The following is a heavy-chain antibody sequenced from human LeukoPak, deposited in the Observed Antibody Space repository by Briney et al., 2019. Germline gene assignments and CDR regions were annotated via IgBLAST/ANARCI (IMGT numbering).Heavy chain of an antibody. CDR3: ARDRSGYDFGRYYYYMDV. J-gene: IGHJ6*03. CDR2: IYTSGST. V-gene: IGHV4-61*02. D-gene: IGHD5-12*01. CDR1: GGSISSGSYY. Sequence: SQTLSLTCTVPGGSISSGSYYWSWIRQPAGKGLEWIGRIYTSGSTNYNPSLKSRVTISVDTSKNQFSLKLSSVTAADTAVYYCARDRSGYDFGRYYYYMDVWGKGTTVTVSS.